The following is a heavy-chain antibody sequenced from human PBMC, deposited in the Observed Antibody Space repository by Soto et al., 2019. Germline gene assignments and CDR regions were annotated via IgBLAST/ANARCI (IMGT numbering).Heavy chain of an antibody. D-gene: IGHD3-3*01. V-gene: IGHV3-21*01. CDR2: ISSSSSYI. J-gene: IGHJ6*02. Sequence: GGSLRLCCAACGFTFSSYSMNWVRQAPGKGLEWVSSISSSSSYIYYADSVKGRFTISRDNAKNSLYLQMNSLRAEDTAVYYCARDRFYDFWSGYYSPGGNYYYGMDVWGQGTTVTVSS. CDR1: GFTFSSYS. CDR3: ARDRFYDFWSGYYSPGGNYYYGMDV.